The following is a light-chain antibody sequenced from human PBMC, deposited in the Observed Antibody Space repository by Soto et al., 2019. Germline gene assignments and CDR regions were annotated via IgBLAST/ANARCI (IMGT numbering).Light chain of an antibody. Sequence: QSALAQPASVSGSPGHSSTISCTGTSSDVGRYNYVSWFQQHPGKAPKLLIYDVSNWPSGVSDRFSGSKSGNTASLTISGLQAEDEADYYCSSFTPSSTFVFGTGTKVTVL. CDR3: SSFTPSSTFV. CDR2: DVS. J-gene: IGLJ1*01. V-gene: IGLV2-14*01. CDR1: SSDVGRYNY.